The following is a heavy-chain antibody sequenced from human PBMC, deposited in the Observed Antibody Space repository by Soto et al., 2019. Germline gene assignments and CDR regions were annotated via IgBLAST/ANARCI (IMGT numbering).Heavy chain of an antibody. V-gene: IGHV3-30-3*01. J-gene: IGHJ4*02. CDR1: GFTFSNYA. Sequence: QVQLVESGGGVVQPGRSLRLSCAASGFTFSNYAIHWVRQAPGKGLEWVAVLSYDGNNIHYADSVKGRFTFSRDNSKNTLFLQRNSLRAEDTALYYCARGPIGEAAMVTNYFDYWGQGTLVTVSS. D-gene: IGHD5-18*01. CDR3: ARGPIGEAAMVTNYFDY. CDR2: LSYDGNNI.